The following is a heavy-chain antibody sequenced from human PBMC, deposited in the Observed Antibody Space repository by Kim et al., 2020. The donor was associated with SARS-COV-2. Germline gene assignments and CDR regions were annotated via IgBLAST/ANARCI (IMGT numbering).Heavy chain of an antibody. V-gene: IGHV1-18*01. D-gene: IGHD4-4*01. CDR2: ISAYNGNT. J-gene: IGHJ3*02. Sequence: ASVKVSCKASGYTFTSYGISWVRQAPGQGLEWMGWISAYNGNTNYAQKLQGRVTMTTDTSTSTAYMELRSLRSDDTAVYYCARDRGDDYNDQNDAFDIWGQGTMVTVSS. CDR1: GYTFTSYG. CDR3: ARDRGDDYNDQNDAFDI.